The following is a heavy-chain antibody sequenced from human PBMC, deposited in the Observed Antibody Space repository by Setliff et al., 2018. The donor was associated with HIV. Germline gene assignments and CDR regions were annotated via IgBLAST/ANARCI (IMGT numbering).Heavy chain of an antibody. J-gene: IGHJ4*02. Sequence: VASVKVSCKASGYTFTGYYMHWVRQAPGQGLEWMGWINPTSGGTNYAQKFQGWVTMTRDTSISTAYMELSRLRSDDTAVYYCARAPYGSGNRPDYWGQGTLVTVSS. D-gene: IGHD3-10*01. V-gene: IGHV1-2*04. CDR3: ARAPYGSGNRPDY. CDR2: INPTSGGT. CDR1: GYTFTGYY.